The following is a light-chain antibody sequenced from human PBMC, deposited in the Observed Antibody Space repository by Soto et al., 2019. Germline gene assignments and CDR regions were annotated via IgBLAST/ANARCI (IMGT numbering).Light chain of an antibody. J-gene: IGKJ1*01. CDR1: QSISSW. CDR2: KAS. CDR3: QQYNSYPPT. V-gene: IGKV1-5*03. Sequence: DIQMTQSPSTLSASVGDRVTITCRASQSISSWLAWYQQKPGKAPKLLIYKASSLESGVPSRFSGSGSGTEFTLTISSLQPDDFATYYCQQYNSYPPTFDQGTKVEIK.